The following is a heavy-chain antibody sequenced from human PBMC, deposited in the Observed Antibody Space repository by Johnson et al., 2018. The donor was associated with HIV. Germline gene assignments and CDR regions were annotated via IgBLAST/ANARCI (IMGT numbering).Heavy chain of an antibody. CDR3: ARDPGYSAFDI. J-gene: IGHJ3*02. D-gene: IGHD6-13*01. CDR2: INQDESNK. CDR1: GFTFSDYY. V-gene: IGHV3-7*05. Sequence: VQLVESGGGVVQPGRSLRLSCAASGFTFSDYYMSWVRQAPGKGLELVGNINQDESNKGYVDSVKGRFTMSRDNAKNSLYLQMDSLRVEDTAVYYCARDPGYSAFDIWGQVTTVTVCS.